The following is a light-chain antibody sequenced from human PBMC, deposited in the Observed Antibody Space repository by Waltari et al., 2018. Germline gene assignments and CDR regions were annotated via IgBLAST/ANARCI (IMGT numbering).Light chain of an antibody. CDR2: DAS. J-gene: IGKJ1*01. Sequence: EIMLTQSPGPLSLSPGERATLSCRPSQSISRYLAWYQHKPGQAPRLLIYDASSRATGIPDRFSGSGSGTDFSLTISRLEPEDFAVYYCQKYGSLPATFGQGTKVEIK. CDR3: QKYGSLPAT. CDR1: QSISRY. V-gene: IGKV3-20*01.